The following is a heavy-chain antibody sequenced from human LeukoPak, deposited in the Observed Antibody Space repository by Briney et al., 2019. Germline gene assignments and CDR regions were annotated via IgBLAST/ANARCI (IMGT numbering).Heavy chain of an antibody. D-gene: IGHD2-15*01. J-gene: IGHJ4*02. V-gene: IGHV3-53*01. CDR3: ARDRPYCSGGSCYLYYFDY. CDR1: GFTFSSYW. Sequence: GGSLRLSCAASGFTFSSYWMHWVRQAPGKGLEWVSAIYSGGSTYYADSVKGRFTISRDNSKNTLYLQMNSLRAEDTAVYYCARDRPYCSGGSCYLYYFDYWGQGTLVTVSS. CDR2: IYSGGST.